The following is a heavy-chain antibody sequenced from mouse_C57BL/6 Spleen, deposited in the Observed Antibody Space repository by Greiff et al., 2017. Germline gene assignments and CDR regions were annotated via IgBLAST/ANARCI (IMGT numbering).Heavy chain of an antibody. Sequence: LQESGPELVKPGASVKISCKASGYAFSSSWMNWVKQRPGKGLEWIGRIYPGDGDTNYNGKFKGKATLTADKSSSTAYMQLSSLTSEDSAVYFCARYDYDGLGYWGQGTLVTVSA. CDR1: GYAFSSSW. V-gene: IGHV1-82*01. CDR2: IYPGDGDT. J-gene: IGHJ3*01. D-gene: IGHD2-4*01. CDR3: ARYDYDGLGY.